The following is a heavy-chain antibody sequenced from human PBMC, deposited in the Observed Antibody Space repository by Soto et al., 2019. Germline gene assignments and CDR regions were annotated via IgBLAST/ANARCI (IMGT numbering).Heavy chain of an antibody. Sequence: QLQLQESGSGLVKPSQTLSLTCAVSGGSISSGGYSWSWIRQPPGKGLEWIGYIYHSGSTYYNPSLKSRVTISVDRSKNQFSLKLSSLTAADTAVYSCAAGAIFGVVPLDYWGQGTLVTVSS. J-gene: IGHJ4*02. CDR2: IYHSGST. D-gene: IGHD3-3*01. V-gene: IGHV4-30-2*01. CDR1: GGSISSGGYS. CDR3: AAGAIFGVVPLDY.